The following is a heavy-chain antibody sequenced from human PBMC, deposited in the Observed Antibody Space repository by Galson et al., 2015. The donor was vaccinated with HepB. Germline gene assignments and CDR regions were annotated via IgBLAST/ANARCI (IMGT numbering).Heavy chain of an antibody. CDR3: ARTPWEGYGSGGGCYPDY. D-gene: IGHD2-15*01. Sequence: SGAEVKKPGESLRISCKVSGYSFTTFWITWVRQMPGKGLEWMGTIDPSDSYTKYSPSFQGHVTISADKSVSTAYLQWSSLKASDTAMYYCARTPWEGYGSGGGCYPDYWSQGTLVTVSS. J-gene: IGHJ4*02. V-gene: IGHV5-10-1*01. CDR1: GYSFTTFW. CDR2: IDPSDSYT.